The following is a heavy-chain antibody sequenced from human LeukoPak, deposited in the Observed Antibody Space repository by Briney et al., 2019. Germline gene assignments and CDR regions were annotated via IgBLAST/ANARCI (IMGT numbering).Heavy chain of an antibody. J-gene: IGHJ4*02. Sequence: ASVKVSCKASGYTFTSYYMHWVRQAPGQGLGWMGIINPSGGSTSYAQKFQGRVTMTTDMSTSTVYMELSSLRSDDTAVYYCARDNYEYSSSSRGIDHWGQGTLVIVSS. CDR1: GYTFTSYY. V-gene: IGHV1-46*01. CDR3: ARDNYEYSSSSRGIDH. D-gene: IGHD6-6*01. CDR2: INPSGGST.